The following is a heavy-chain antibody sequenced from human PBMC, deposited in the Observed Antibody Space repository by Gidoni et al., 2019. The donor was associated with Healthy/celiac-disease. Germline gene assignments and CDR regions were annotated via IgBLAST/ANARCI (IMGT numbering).Heavy chain of an antibody. J-gene: IGHJ4*02. Sequence: QLPLQESGPGLLQPSATLSRTCTVSGGPISSSSYYWVWIRQPPGKGLEWIGSIYYSGSTYNNPSLKSRVTISVDTSKNQFYQKLSSVTAADTAVYYCARPLWSGFFDYWGQGTLVTVSS. V-gene: IGHV4-39*01. D-gene: IGHD3-3*01. CDR2: IYYSGST. CDR3: ARPLWSGFFDY. CDR1: GGPISSSSYY.